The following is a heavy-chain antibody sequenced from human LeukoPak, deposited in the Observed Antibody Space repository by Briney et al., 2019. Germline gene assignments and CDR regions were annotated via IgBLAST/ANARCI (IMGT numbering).Heavy chain of an antibody. V-gene: IGHV4-4*02. CDR2: ISLTGQT. CDR1: GGSITSTNW. CDR3: SRESGAFCPFGY. D-gene: IGHD1-26*01. J-gene: IGHJ4*02. Sequence: KSLETLSLTCGVSGGSITSTNWWSWVRQSPGQGLEWIGEISLTGQTNYNPSLSGRVTMLLDESSNHLSLHLTSVTAADTATYYCSRESGAFCPFGYWGQGTLVIVPS.